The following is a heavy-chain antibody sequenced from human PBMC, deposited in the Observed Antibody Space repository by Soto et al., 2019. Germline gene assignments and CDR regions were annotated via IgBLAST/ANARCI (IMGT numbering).Heavy chain of an antibody. J-gene: IGHJ3*02. CDR3: AKLVVAAPWTSAFGI. Sequence: EVQLLESGGGLVQPGGSLRLSCAASGFTFSSYAMSWVRQAPGKGLEWVSVIRGSGGSTYYADSVRGRFTISRDNSQNTMYLQMNSLRAEDTAVYYCAKLVVAAPWTSAFGIWGQGTMVTVSS. CDR1: GFTFSSYA. V-gene: IGHV3-23*01. CDR2: IRGSGGST. D-gene: IGHD2-15*01.